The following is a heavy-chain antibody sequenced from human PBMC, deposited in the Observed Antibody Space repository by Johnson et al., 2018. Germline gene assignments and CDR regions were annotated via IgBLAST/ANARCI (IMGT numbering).Heavy chain of an antibody. Sequence: VQLVESGGGLVQPGRSLRLSCAASGFTFDDYAMHCVRQAPGKGLEWVSGISWNSGNIAYADSVRGRFTISTDNAKNSLYLQMNSLRAEDTALYYCAKGSRSGYVEMDVWGNGTTVTVSS. CDR1: GFTFDDYA. CDR3: AKGSRSGYVEMDV. D-gene: IGHD6-13*01. V-gene: IGHV3-9*01. J-gene: IGHJ6*04. CDR2: ISWNSGNI.